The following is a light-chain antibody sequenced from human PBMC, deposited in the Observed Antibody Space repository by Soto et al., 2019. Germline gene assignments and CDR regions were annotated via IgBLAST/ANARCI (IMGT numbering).Light chain of an antibody. CDR2: AAS. V-gene: IGKV1-9*01. CDR1: QGISSY. Sequence: IQLTQYPSSLSASVGDRVTITCRASQGISSYLGWYQQKPGKALKLLIYAASTLQSGVPSRFSGSGSGTDFTLTIRRLQPGDFATDYCQQLNSYLPFGGGKKVEIK. CDR3: QQLNSYLP. J-gene: IGKJ4*01.